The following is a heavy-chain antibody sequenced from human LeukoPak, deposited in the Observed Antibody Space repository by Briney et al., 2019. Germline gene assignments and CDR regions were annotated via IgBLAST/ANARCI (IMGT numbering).Heavy chain of an antibody. CDR2: IYYSGSN. V-gene: IGHV4-30-4*08. Sequence: SETLSLTCTVSGGSISSGVSYWSWVRQSPGKGLECIGYIYYSGSNYYNTSLKSRVTISVDTSKNQFSQKLSSVTAADTAVYYCARTSGYDFWSGYYRSDYWGQGTLVTVSS. J-gene: IGHJ4*02. CDR3: ARTSGYDFWSGYYRSDY. CDR1: GGSISSGVSY. D-gene: IGHD3-3*01.